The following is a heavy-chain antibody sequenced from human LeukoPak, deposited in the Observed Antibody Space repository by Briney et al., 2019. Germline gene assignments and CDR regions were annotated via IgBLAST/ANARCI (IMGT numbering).Heavy chain of an antibody. CDR2: FDPEDGET. D-gene: IGHD2-21*01. CDR3: ARDSSEFRSLIPH. J-gene: IGHJ1*01. Sequence: GASVKVSCKVSGYTLTELSMHWVRQAPGKGLEWMGGFDPEDGETIYAQKFQGRVTITADESTSTAYMELRSLRSEDTAVYYCARDSSEFRSLIPHWGQGTLVTVSS. CDR1: GYTLTELS. V-gene: IGHV1-24*01.